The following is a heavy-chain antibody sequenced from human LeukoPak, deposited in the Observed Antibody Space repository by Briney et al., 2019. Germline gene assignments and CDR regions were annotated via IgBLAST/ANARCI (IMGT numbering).Heavy chain of an antibody. V-gene: IGHV4-59*01. CDR1: GGSISSYY. CDR3: AKGYYMDV. Sequence: SETLSLTCTVSGGSISSYYWSWIRQPPGKGLEWIGYIYYSGSTNYNPSLKSRVTISVDTSKNQFSLKLSSVTAADTAVYYCAKGYYMDVWGKGTTVTVSS. CDR2: IYYSGST. J-gene: IGHJ6*03.